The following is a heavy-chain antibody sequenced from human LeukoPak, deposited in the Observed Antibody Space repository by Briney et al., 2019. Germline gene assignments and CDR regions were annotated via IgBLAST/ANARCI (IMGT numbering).Heavy chain of an antibody. J-gene: IGHJ4*02. CDR3: ARVRDIGYYFDY. Sequence: SVKVSCKASGGTFSSYAISWVRQAPGRGLEWMGGIIPIFGTANYAQKFQGRVTITADESTSTAYMELSSLRSEDTAVYYCARVRDIGYYFDYWGQGTLVTVSS. CDR2: IIPIFGTA. CDR1: GGTFSSYA. V-gene: IGHV1-69*01. D-gene: IGHD5-12*01.